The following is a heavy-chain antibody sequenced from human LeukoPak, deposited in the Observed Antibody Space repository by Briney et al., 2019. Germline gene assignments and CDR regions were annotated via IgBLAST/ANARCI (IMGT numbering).Heavy chain of an antibody. V-gene: IGHV4-39*01. J-gene: IGHJ4*02. CDR1: GRSISSSSYY. CDR3: ADTYYYDSSGYYLAGD. CDR2: IYYSGST. D-gene: IGHD3-22*01. Sequence: SETLSLTCTVSGRSISSSSYYWGWIRQPPGKGLEWIGSIYYSGSTYYNPSLKSRVTISVDTSKNQFPLKLSSVTAADTAVYYCADTYYYDSSGYYLAGDWGQGTLVTVSS.